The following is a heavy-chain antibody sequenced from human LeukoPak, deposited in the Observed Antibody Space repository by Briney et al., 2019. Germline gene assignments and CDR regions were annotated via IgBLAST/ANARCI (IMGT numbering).Heavy chain of an antibody. CDR2: IGSGSRTT. CDR3: ARKSITGTTTGHFDC. CDR1: GFMFSSHG. V-gene: IGHV3-48*02. Sequence: GGSLRLSRAASGFMFSSHGMNWVRQAPGKGLEWVSYIGSGSRTTYYADSVKGRFTISRDNAKNSLYLQMYSLRDEDTAVYYCARKSITGTTTGHFDCWGQGTLVTVSS. J-gene: IGHJ4*02. D-gene: IGHD1-7*01.